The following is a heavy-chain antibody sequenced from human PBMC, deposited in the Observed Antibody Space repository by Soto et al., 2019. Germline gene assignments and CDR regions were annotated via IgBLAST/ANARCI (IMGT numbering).Heavy chain of an antibody. CDR3: VRGASLNFDY. V-gene: IGHV3-20*04. CDR1: GFTFDDYG. Sequence: EVQLVESGGGVLRPGGSLRLSCAASGFTFDDYGMSWARQAPGKGLEWVSGVNWDGGSTGYADSVKGRFTISRDNAKNSLYLQMNSLRAEDTAFYYCVRGASLNFDYWGQGTLVTVSS. D-gene: IGHD1-26*01. CDR2: VNWDGGST. J-gene: IGHJ4*02.